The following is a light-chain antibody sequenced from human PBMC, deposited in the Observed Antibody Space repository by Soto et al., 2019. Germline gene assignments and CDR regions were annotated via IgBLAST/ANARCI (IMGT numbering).Light chain of an antibody. CDR3: QQYNSWWS. V-gene: IGKV1-5*03. J-gene: IGKJ2*04. Sequence: DIQMTQSPSTLSASVGDRVTITCRASQSISSWLAWYQQKPGKAPKLLIYKASSLESGVPSRFSGSGSGTEVNIAISSMQADDFATYYYQQYNSWWSFGEGTKLEIK. CDR1: QSISSW. CDR2: KAS.